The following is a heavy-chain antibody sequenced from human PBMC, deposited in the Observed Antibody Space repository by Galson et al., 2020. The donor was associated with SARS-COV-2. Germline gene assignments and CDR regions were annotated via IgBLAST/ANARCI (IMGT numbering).Heavy chain of an antibody. D-gene: IGHD1-26*01. Sequence: SETLSLTCTVSGDSTNTHYWTWIRQTPGKGLEWIGSIFYTGSTKYNPSLKTRVTMSVDRSENQFSLRMTSVTAADTAIYYCARHSGSYPPDASWGQGTLVTISS. J-gene: IGHJ4*02. V-gene: IGHV4-59*08. CDR1: GDSTNTHY. CDR3: ARHSGSYPPDAS. CDR2: IFYTGST.